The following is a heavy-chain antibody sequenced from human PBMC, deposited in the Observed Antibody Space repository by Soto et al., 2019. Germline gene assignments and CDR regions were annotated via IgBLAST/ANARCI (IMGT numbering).Heavy chain of an antibody. J-gene: IGHJ6*02. Sequence: GGSLRLSCAASGFTFSSYGMHWVRQAPGKGLEWVAVISYDGSNKYYADSVKGRFTISRDNSKNTLYLQMNSLRAEDTAVYYCAKDHSGSYYIPYYYYGMDVWGQGTTVTVSS. CDR3: AKDHSGSYYIPYYYYGMDV. CDR2: ISYDGSNK. V-gene: IGHV3-30*18. CDR1: GFTFSSYG. D-gene: IGHD1-26*01.